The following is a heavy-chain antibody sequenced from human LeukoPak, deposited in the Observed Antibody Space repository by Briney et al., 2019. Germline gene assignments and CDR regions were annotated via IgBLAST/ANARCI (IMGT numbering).Heavy chain of an antibody. J-gene: IGHJ4*02. CDR3: AREEMTTVNKFDY. CDR2: IYTSGST. D-gene: IGHD4-17*01. CDR1: GGSISSYY. V-gene: IGHV4-4*07. Sequence: SETLSLTCTVSGGSISSYYWSRIRQPAGKGLEWIGRIYTSGSTNYNPSLKSRVTMSVDTSKNQFSLKLSSVTAADTAVYYCAREEMTTVNKFDYWGQGTLVTVSS.